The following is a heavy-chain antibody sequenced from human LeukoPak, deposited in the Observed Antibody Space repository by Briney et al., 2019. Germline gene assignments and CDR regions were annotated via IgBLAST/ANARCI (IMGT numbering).Heavy chain of an antibody. CDR2: ITSSSSCT. J-gene: IGHJ4*02. CDR3: ARSHYGSGSDVTDY. V-gene: IGHV3-21*01. CDR1: GFTFSSYS. Sequence: GGSLRLSCAASGFTFSSYSMNWVRPAPEERLEWGSSITSSSSCTYYADSVKSRFSISRDNSKNSLYLQMSSLRAEDTAVYYCARSHYGSGSDVTDYWGQGTLVTVSS. D-gene: IGHD3-10*01.